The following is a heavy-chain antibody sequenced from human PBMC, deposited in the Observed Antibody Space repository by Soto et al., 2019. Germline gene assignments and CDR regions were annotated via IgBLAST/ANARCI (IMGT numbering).Heavy chain of an antibody. Sequence: EEQLLESGGDLVQPGGSLRLSCAASGFTFGHYVMSWVRQAPAKGLEWVSTITGSSGSTTYTESVKGRFTISRDHSKNSLYLQMNNLRAEDTAIYYCAKADTGWFAPWGRGTLVTVSS. D-gene: IGHD3-10*01. CDR3: AKADTGWFAP. CDR1: GFTFGHYV. V-gene: IGHV3-23*01. CDR2: ITGSSGST. J-gene: IGHJ5*02.